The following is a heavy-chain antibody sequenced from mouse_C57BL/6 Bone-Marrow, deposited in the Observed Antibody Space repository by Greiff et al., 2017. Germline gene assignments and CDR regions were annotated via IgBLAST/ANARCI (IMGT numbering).Heavy chain of an antibody. V-gene: IGHV1-69*01. J-gene: IGHJ2*01. CDR2: IDPSDSYT. Sequence: QVQLQQPGAELVMPGASVKLSCKASGYTFTSYWMHWVKQRPGQGLEWIGEIDPSDSYTNYNQKFKGKSTLTVDESSSTAYMQLSSLTSEDSAVYYCARGCFDYWGQGTTLTVSS. CDR1: GYTFTSYW. CDR3: ARGCFDY.